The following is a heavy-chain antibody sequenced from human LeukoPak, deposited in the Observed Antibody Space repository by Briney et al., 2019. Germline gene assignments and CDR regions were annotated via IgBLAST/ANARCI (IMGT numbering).Heavy chain of an antibody. J-gene: IGHJ4*02. V-gene: IGHV4-34*01. D-gene: IGHD6-13*01. CDR1: GGSFSAYY. CDR3: ARVSSSWSRNFDY. CDR2: INHTGST. Sequence: PSETLSLTCAVYGGSFSAYYWSWIRQPPGRGLEWIGEINHTGSTNYNPSLKSRVTISVETSKNQFSLRLSSVTAADTAVYYCARVSSSWSRNFDYWGQGTLVTVSS.